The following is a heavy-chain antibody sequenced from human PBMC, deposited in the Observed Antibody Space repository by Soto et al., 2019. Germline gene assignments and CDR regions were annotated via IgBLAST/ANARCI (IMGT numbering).Heavy chain of an antibody. D-gene: IGHD3-22*01. CDR3: ARDLASSGYYPEFPAWYFDL. CDR1: GFTFSSYS. Sequence: EVQLVESGGGLVQPGGSLRLSCAASGFTFSSYSMNWVRQAPGKGLEWVSYISSSSSTIYYAASVKGRFTISRDNAKNSLYLQMNSLRDEDTAVYYCARDLASSGYYPEFPAWYFDLWGRGTLVTVSS. CDR2: ISSSSSTI. J-gene: IGHJ2*01. V-gene: IGHV3-48*02.